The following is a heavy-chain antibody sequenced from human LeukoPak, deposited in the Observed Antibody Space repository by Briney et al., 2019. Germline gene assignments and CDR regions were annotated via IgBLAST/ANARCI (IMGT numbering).Heavy chain of an antibody. CDR2: INPNSGGT. D-gene: IGHD3-9*01. J-gene: IGHJ4*02. CDR1: GYTFTGYF. CDR3: ARGALYYDILPDSTPRGYFDY. V-gene: IGHV1-2*02. Sequence: ASVKVSCKASGYTFTGYFMHWVRQAPGQGLEWMGWINPNSGGTNYAQKFQGRVTMTRDTSINTAYMELSRLRSDDTAVYYCARGALYYDILPDSTPRGYFDYWGQGTLVTVSS.